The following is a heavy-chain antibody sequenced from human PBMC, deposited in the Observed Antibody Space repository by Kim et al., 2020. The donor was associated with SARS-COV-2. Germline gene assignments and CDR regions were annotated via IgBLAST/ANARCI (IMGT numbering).Heavy chain of an antibody. Sequence: KKYYADSGEGRFTISRDNARNTVYLQMGSLRAEDTAVYYCARGGAAAHDYWGQGTLVTVSS. V-gene: IGHV3-33*01. CDR2: KK. J-gene: IGHJ4*02. D-gene: IGHD6-13*01. CDR3: ARGGAAAHDY.